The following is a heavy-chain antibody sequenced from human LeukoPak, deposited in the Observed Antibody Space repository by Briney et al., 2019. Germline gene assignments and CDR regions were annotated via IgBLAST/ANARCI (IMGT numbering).Heavy chain of an antibody. Sequence: ASVKVSCKASGYTFTSYGISWVRQAPGQGLEWMGWISAYNGNTNYAQKLQGRVTMTIDTSTSTAYMELRSLRSDDTAVYYCAREKTGPMVRGDTLDYWGQGTLVTVSS. CDR3: AREKTGPMVRGDTLDY. CDR1: GYTFTSYG. D-gene: IGHD3-10*01. J-gene: IGHJ4*02. V-gene: IGHV1-18*04. CDR2: ISAYNGNT.